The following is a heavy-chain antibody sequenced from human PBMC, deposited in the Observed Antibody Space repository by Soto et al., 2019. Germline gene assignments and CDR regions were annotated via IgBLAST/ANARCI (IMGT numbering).Heavy chain of an antibody. CDR2: IYYSGST. CDR3: ARDLGGEYSSSSSNYYYYYGMDV. J-gene: IGHJ6*02. CDR1: GGSISSGGYY. Sequence: SETLSLTCTVSGGSISSGGYYWSWIRQHPGKGLEWIGYIYYSGSTYYNPSLKSRVTISVDTSKNQFSLKLSSVTAADTAVYYCARDLGGEYSSSSSNYYYYYGMDVWGQGTTVTVSS. V-gene: IGHV4-31*03. D-gene: IGHD6-6*01.